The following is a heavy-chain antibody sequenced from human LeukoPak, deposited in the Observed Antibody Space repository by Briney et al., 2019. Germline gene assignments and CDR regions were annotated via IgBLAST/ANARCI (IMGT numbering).Heavy chain of an antibody. D-gene: IGHD3-3*01. Sequence: SETLSPTCTVSGGSISSYYSAWIRQPPGKGLEWIGYIYTSGSTKYNPSLKSRVTISVDTSKNQFSLKLSSVTAADTAVYYCARHGSRLRFLECTIDYWGQGTQVTVSS. J-gene: IGHJ4*02. CDR3: ARHGSRLRFLECTIDY. CDR2: IYTSGST. CDR1: GGSISSYY. V-gene: IGHV4-4*09.